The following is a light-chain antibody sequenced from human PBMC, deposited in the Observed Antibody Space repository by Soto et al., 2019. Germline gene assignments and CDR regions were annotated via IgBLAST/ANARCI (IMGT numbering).Light chain of an antibody. CDR1: SEHSGYT. Sequence: QLVLTQSPSASASLGASVQLTCTLSSEHSGYTIAWHQHQPEKGPRYLMKVDSAGSHNKGDGIPDRFSGSSSGAERYLTISSLQPEDEADYYCQAWGTGLNWVFGSGTKLTVL. CDR2: VDSAGSH. V-gene: IGLV4-69*01. CDR3: QAWGTGLNWV. J-gene: IGLJ3*02.